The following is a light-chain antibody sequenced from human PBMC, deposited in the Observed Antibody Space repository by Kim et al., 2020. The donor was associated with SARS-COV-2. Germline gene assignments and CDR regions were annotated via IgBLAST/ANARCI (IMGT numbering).Light chain of an antibody. CDR2: QDS. CDR3: QAWDSSTVV. J-gene: IGLJ2*01. CDR1: KLGDKY. V-gene: IGLV3-1*01. Sequence: SVSPAQTASITCSGDKLGDKYACWYQQKPGPSPVLVIYQDSERPSGVPERFSGSNSGNTATLTISGTQAMDEADYYCQAWDSSTVVFGGGTQLTVL.